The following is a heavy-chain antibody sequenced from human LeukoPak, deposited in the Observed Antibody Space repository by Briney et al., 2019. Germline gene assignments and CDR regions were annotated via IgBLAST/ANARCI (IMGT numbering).Heavy chain of an antibody. D-gene: IGHD3-10*01. CDR1: GGSFSGYY. Sequence: SETLSLTCAVYGGSFSGYYWSWIRQPPGKGLEWIGEINHSGSTNYNPSLKSRVTISVDTSKNQFSLKLSSVTAADTAVYYCARGAIYYGSGSYYGSRYYYYGMDVWGQGTTITVSS. CDR2: INHSGST. V-gene: IGHV4-34*01. CDR3: ARGAIYYGSGSYYGSRYYYYGMDV. J-gene: IGHJ6*02.